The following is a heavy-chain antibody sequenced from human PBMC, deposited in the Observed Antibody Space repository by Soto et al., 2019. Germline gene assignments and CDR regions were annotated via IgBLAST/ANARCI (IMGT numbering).Heavy chain of an antibody. CDR3: AVPGRGDFDY. V-gene: IGHV4-4*02. CDR2: VYHSGTT. CDR1: GASIGTNNW. D-gene: IGHD5-12*01. Sequence: SETLSLTCAVSGASIGTNNWWSWVRQPPGKGLEWIGEVYHSGTTNCNPSLKSRVTISIDKSKNQFSLTLTSMTAADTALYYCAVPGRGDFDYWSQGTLVTVS. J-gene: IGHJ4*02.